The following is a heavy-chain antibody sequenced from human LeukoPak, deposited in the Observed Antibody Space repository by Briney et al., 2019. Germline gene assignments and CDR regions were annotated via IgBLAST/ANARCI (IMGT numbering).Heavy chain of an antibody. J-gene: IGHJ6*02. V-gene: IGHV1-8*01. CDR2: MNPNSGNT. CDR1: GYTFTSYD. CDR3: ARAMVATPYYYYGMDV. D-gene: IGHD5-12*01. Sequence: ASVKVSCKASGYTFTSYDINWVRQATGQGREWMGWMNPNSGNTGYAQKFQGRVTMTRNTSISTAYMELSSLRSEDTAVYYCARAMVATPYYYYGMDVWGQGTMVTVSS.